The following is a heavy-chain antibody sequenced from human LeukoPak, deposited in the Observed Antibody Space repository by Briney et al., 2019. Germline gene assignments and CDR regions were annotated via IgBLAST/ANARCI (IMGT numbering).Heavy chain of an antibody. CDR3: AKDGIARSIVDY. CDR2: IRNDGSDQ. J-gene: IGHJ4*02. D-gene: IGHD1-1*01. V-gene: IGHV3-30*02. Sequence: GGSLRLSCAASGFTFSTYGMHWVRQAPGKGLEWVAFIRNDGSDQYYADSVKGRFTISRDNSKNTLYLQMNSLRAEDTAVYYCAKDGIARSIVDYWGQGTLVTVSS. CDR1: GFTFSTYG.